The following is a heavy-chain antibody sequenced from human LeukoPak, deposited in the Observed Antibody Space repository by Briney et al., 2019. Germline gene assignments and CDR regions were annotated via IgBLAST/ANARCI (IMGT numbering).Heavy chain of an antibody. V-gene: IGHV3-9*01. Sequence: GGSLRLSCAASGFTFDDYAMHWVGQAPGKGLGWVSGISWNSGSIAYADSVKGRFTISRDNAKNSLYLQMNSLRAEDTALYYCAKDTSSGGNYFDYWGQGTLVTVSS. CDR3: AKDTSSGGNYFDY. CDR1: GFTFDDYA. J-gene: IGHJ4*02. D-gene: IGHD6-6*01. CDR2: ISWNSGSI.